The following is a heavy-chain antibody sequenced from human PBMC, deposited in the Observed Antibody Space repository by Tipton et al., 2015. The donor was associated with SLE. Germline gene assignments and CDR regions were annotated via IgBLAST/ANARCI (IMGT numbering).Heavy chain of an antibody. Sequence: AGLVKPSETLSLTCAVYGGSFSGYYWSWIRQPPGKGLEWIGEINHSGSTNYNPSLKSRVTISVDTSKNQFSLRLTSVTAADTAVYYCARPAHYWGQGTLVTVSS. J-gene: IGHJ4*02. CDR2: INHSGST. CDR3: ARPAHY. D-gene: IGHD2-2*01. CDR1: GGSFSGYY. V-gene: IGHV4-34*01.